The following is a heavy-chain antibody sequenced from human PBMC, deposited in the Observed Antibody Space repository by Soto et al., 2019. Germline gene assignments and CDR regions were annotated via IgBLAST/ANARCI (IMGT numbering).Heavy chain of an antibody. V-gene: IGHV3-15*01. Sequence: PGGSLRLSCVVSGFTFSNVWMSWVRQAPGKGLEWVGRIKSKTDGGTTNYAAPVKGRFTISRDDSKNTLYLQMNSLKTEDTAVYFRSTAPISLWGQGTLVTVSS. J-gene: IGHJ4*02. CDR1: GFTFSNVW. CDR2: IKSKTDGGTT. CDR3: STAPISL.